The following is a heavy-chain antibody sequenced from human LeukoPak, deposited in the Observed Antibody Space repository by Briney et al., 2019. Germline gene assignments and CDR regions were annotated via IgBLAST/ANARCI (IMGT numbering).Heavy chain of an antibody. D-gene: IGHD3-22*01. Sequence: ASVKGSCKASGYTFTGYYMHWVRQAPGQGLEWMGWINPNSGGTNYAQKFQGRVTMTRDTSISTAYMELSRLRSDDTAVYYCASDIDYYDSSGYQFDYWGQGTLVTVSS. CDR2: INPNSGGT. CDR3: ASDIDYYDSSGYQFDY. CDR1: GYTFTGYY. V-gene: IGHV1-2*02. J-gene: IGHJ4*02.